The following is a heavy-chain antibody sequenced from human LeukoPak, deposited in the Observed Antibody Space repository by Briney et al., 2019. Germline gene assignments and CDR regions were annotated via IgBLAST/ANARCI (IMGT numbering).Heavy chain of an antibody. J-gene: IGHJ4*02. V-gene: IGHV1-2*06. CDR2: INPNSGGT. D-gene: IGHD5-24*01. CDR1: GYTFTGYY. Sequence: ASVKVSCKASGYTFTGYYMHWVRQAPGQGLEWMGRINPNSGGTNYAQKFQGRVTMTRDTSISTAYMELSRLRSDDTAVYYCARGSSRWLQYVDYWVQGTLVTVSS. CDR3: ARGSSRWLQYVDY.